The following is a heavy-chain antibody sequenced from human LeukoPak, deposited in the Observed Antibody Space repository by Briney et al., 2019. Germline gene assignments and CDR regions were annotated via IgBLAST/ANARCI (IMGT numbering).Heavy chain of an antibody. Sequence: SVKVSCKASGGTFSSYAISWVRQASGQGLEWMGRIIPILGIANYAQKFQGRVTITADKSTSTAYMELSSLRSEDTAVYYCARDQDSGSYLSVPDFDYWGQGTLVTVSS. CDR1: GGTFSSYA. CDR3: ARDQDSGSYLSVPDFDY. D-gene: IGHD1-26*01. V-gene: IGHV1-69*04. CDR2: IIPILGIA. J-gene: IGHJ4*02.